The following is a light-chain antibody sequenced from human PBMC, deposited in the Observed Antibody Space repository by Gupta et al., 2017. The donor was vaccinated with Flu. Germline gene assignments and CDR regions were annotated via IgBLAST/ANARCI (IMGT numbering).Light chain of an antibody. CDR2: QVS. J-gene: IGKJ1*01. CDR3: MQGAHWPWA. V-gene: IGKV2-30*01. CDR1: HNLVYSDGNTY. Sequence: VAMAQFPLSLPVTLVHPSSISGTSTHNLVYSDGNTYLHWFQQRPGQSPRRLIYQVSYRDSGVPDRCSGRGSGTDFTLKSSRVEAEDVGIYFCMQGAHWPWAFGQGTKVEIK.